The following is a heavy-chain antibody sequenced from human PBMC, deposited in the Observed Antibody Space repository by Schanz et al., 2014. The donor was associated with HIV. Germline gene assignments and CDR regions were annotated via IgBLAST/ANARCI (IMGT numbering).Heavy chain of an antibody. D-gene: IGHD6-6*01. V-gene: IGHV3-30*18. CDR3: AKGWRGYSISSLVDY. J-gene: IGHJ4*02. Sequence: QMQLVESGGGVVQPGRSLRLSCAASGFTFSSYGMYWVRQAPGKGLEWVAVISHDGSKKYYADSVRGRITISRDNSKNTLYLQMNSLRADDTAVYYCAKGWRGYSISSLVDYWGQGSLVTVSS. CDR1: GFTFSSYG. CDR2: ISHDGSKK.